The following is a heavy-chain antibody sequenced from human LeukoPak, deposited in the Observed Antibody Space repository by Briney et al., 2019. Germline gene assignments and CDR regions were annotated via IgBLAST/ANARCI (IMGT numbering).Heavy chain of an antibody. CDR1: GYSFTAFY. CDR2: IHPRSGET. D-gene: IGHD3-10*01. V-gene: IGHV1-2*02. J-gene: IGHJ4*02. Sequence: ASVKVSCKASGYSFTAFYIHWVRQAPGQGLEWMGWIHPRSGETNYAYKFRGRVTMTRDTSISTTYMDLGSLGSDDTAVYYCARDLSPVVRASPMGYWGQGTLVTVSS. CDR3: ARDLSPVVRASPMGY.